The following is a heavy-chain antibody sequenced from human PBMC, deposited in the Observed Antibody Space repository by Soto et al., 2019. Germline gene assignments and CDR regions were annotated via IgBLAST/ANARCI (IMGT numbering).Heavy chain of an antibody. CDR3: ARELNTESSAYYSFAF. V-gene: IGHV1-18*01. CDR1: GYIFTAYG. D-gene: IGHD3-22*01. CDR2: VSTNDDRT. J-gene: IGHJ4*02. Sequence: ASVKVSCKTSGYIFTAYGLAWLRQAPGQRPEWMGWVSTNDDRTNYAQKFQGGVTMTTDRSTTTTSMELRSLRPDDTAVYYCARELNTESSAYYSFAFWGQGTLVTVSS.